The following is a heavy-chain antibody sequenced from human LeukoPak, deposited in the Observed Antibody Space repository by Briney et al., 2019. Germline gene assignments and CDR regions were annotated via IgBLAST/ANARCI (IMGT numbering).Heavy chain of an antibody. CDR3: ARDGSTGYSSSWPPRGFDY. V-gene: IGHV3-33*08. CDR2: IWYDGSNK. Sequence: GGSQRLSCAASGFTFGSYGMHWVRQAPGKGLEWVAVIWYDGSNKYYADSVKGRFTISRDNSKNTLYLQMNSLRAEDTAVYYCARDGSTGYSSSWPPRGFDYWGQGTLVTVSS. J-gene: IGHJ4*02. CDR1: GFTFGSYG. D-gene: IGHD6-13*01.